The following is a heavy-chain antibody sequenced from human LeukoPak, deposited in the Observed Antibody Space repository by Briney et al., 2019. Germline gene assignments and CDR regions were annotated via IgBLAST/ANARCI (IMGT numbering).Heavy chain of an antibody. J-gene: IGHJ4*02. Sequence: SETLSLTCTVPGGSISNYYWSWIRQPPGKGLEWIGYIYYSGSTNYNPSLKSRVTISVDTSKNQFSLKLGSVTAADTAVYYCARGEGYTNSWYPYSDYWGQGTLVTVSS. CDR1: GGSISNYY. V-gene: IGHV4-59*01. CDR2: IYYSGST. CDR3: ARGEGYTNSWYPYSDY. D-gene: IGHD6-13*01.